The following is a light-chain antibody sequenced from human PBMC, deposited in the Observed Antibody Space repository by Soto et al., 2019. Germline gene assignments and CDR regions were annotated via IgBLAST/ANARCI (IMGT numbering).Light chain of an antibody. Sequence: EIVMTQSPATLSVSPGERATLSCRASQSVSSNLAWYQQKPGQAPRLLIYGASTRATGIPARFSGSGSGTGFTLTISSLQSEDFAVYYCQQYNNWPPGMYTFGQGTKVDIK. J-gene: IGKJ2*01. CDR2: GAS. CDR1: QSVSSN. CDR3: QQYNNWPPGMYT. V-gene: IGKV3-15*01.